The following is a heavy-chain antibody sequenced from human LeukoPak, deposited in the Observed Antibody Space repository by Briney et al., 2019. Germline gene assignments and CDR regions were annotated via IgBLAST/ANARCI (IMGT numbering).Heavy chain of an antibody. Sequence: SETLSLTCTVSGGSISSYYWSWIRQPAGKGLEWIGRIYASGSTNYNPSLKSRVTMSVDTSKSQFSLNLTPVTAADTAVYYCARDPRGIVAANHNWFDPWGQGTLVTVSS. CDR2: IYASGST. CDR1: GGSISSYY. J-gene: IGHJ5*02. V-gene: IGHV4-4*07. CDR3: ARDPRGIVAANHNWFDP. D-gene: IGHD1-26*01.